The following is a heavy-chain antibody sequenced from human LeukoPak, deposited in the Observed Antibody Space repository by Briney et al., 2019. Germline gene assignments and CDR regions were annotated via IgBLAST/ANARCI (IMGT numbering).Heavy chain of an antibody. CDR2: IIPIFGTA. Sequence: SVKVSCKASGGTFSSYAISWVRQAPGQGLEWMGGIIPIFGTANYAQKFQGRVTITADESTSTAYMELSSLRSEDTAVYYCARVLVCSSTSCRGPLAYWGQGTLVTVSS. CDR3: ARVLVCSSTSCRGPLAY. D-gene: IGHD2-2*01. CDR1: GGTFSSYA. V-gene: IGHV1-69*01. J-gene: IGHJ4*02.